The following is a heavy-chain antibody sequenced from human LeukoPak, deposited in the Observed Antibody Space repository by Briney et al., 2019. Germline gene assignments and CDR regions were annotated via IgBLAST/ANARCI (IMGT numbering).Heavy chain of an antibody. J-gene: IGHJ4*02. CDR1: GGSISSYY. CDR3: ARSYSSSPGYFDY. V-gene: IGHV4-59*01. D-gene: IGHD6-6*01. CDR2: IYYSGST. Sequence: SETLSLTCTVSGGSISSYYWSWIRQPPGKGLEWIGYIYYSGSTNYNPSLKSRVTISVDTSKNQFSLKLSSVTAADTAVYYCARSYSSSPGYFDYWGQGTLVTVSS.